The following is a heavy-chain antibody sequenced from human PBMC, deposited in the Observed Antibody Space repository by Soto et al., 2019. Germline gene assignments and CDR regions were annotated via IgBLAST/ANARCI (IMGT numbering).Heavy chain of an antibody. CDR3: ARDMYTSSSLWHWSIGY. CDR2: IKKDGSEK. V-gene: IGHV3-7*03. D-gene: IGHD6-6*01. CDR1: EFTISSYW. J-gene: IGHJ4*02. Sequence: GGSLRLACAASEFTISSYWMSWVRQAAGRGLEWVANIKKDGSEKYYVESLKGRFTISRDDAKNSLYLQINRLRAEDTAGYYCARDMYTSSSLWHWSIGYWGQGNLVTVSS.